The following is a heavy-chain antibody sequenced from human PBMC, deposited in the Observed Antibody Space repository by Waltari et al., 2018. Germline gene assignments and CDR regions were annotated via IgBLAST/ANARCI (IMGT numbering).Heavy chain of an antibody. CDR1: GFSLSDCY. CDR3: TRRYGSGYHCEH. V-gene: IGHV3-72*01. CDR2: SRDSAHNYRT. Sequence: EVQLVESGGKLVQPGGTLRLSCVVSGFSLSDCYMDWIRQTPGKGREWVGRSRDSAHNYRTAYAAPVQGRFTISRDDSDSSLVLHMKGLKSDETAVYFCTRRYGSGYHCEHWGQGTVVIVSS. J-gene: IGHJ1*01. D-gene: IGHD6-25*01.